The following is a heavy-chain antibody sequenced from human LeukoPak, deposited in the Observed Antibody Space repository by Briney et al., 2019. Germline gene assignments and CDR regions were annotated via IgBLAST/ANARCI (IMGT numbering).Heavy chain of an antibody. V-gene: IGHV4-61*02. D-gene: IGHD2-21*01. J-gene: IGHJ3*02. CDR1: GGSISSGSYY. CDR3: ARARDLIPIGAFDI. CDR2: IYTSGST. Sequence: SETLSLTCTVSGGSISSGSYYWSWIRQPAGKGLEWIGRIYTSGSTNYNPSLKSRVTISVDTSKDQSSLKLSSVTAADTAVYYCARARDLIPIGAFDIWGQGTMVTVSS.